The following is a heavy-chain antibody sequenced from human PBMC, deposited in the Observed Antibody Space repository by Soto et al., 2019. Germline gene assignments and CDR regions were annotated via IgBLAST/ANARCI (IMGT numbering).Heavy chain of an antibody. D-gene: IGHD2-15*01. CDR2: IWYDGSNK. Sequence: QVQLVESGGGVVQPGRSLRLSCAASGFTFSSYGMHWVRQAPGKGLEWVAVIWYDGSNKYYADSVKGRFTISRDNSKNTLYLQMNSLRAEDTAVYYCARDPEAVVVVAATPLGAFDIWGQGTMVTVSS. J-gene: IGHJ3*02. V-gene: IGHV3-33*01. CDR3: ARDPEAVVVVAATPLGAFDI. CDR1: GFTFSSYG.